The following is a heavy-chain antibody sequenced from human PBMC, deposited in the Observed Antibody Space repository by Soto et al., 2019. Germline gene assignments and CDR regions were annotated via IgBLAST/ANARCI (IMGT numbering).Heavy chain of an antibody. CDR3: ARNIVLMVYAMTFDP. CDR2: ISSSSSYI. V-gene: IGHV3-21*01. CDR1: GFTFSSYS. J-gene: IGHJ5*02. Sequence: EVQLVESGGGLVKPGGSLRLSCAASGFTFSSYSMNWVRQAPGKGLEWVSSISSSSSYIYYADSVKGRFTISRDNAKNSLYLQMNSLRAEDTAVYYCARNIVLMVYAMTFDPWGQGTLVTVSS. D-gene: IGHD2-8*01.